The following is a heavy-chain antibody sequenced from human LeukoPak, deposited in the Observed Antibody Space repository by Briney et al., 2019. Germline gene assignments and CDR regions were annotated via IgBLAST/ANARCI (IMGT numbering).Heavy chain of an antibody. CDR1: GYTFTGYY. V-gene: IGHV1-2*02. CDR3: ARGYDILTEGPYLDDY. Sequence: ASVKVSCKASGYTFTGYYMHWVRQAPGQGLEWMGWINPNSGGTNYAQKFQGRVTMTRDTSISTAYMELSRLRSDDTAVYYCARGYDILTEGPYLDDYWGQGTLVTVSS. CDR2: INPNSGGT. J-gene: IGHJ4*02. D-gene: IGHD3-9*01.